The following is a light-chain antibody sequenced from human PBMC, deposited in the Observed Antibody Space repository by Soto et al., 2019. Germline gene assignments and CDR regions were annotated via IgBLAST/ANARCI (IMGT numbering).Light chain of an antibody. CDR3: QQSYSTPWT. J-gene: IGKJ1*01. V-gene: IGKV1-39*01. Sequence: DIQMTQSPSSLPASVGDRVTITCRASQSISSYLNWYQQKPGKAPKLLIYAASSLQSGVPSRFSGSGSGTDFTLTISSLQPEDFATYYCQQSYSTPWTFGQGNKVDIK. CDR1: QSISSY. CDR2: AAS.